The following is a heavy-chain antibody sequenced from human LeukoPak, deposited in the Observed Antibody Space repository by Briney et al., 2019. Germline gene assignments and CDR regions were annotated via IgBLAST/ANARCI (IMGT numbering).Heavy chain of an antibody. CDR2: IYYSGST. CDR1: GGSISSYY. Sequence: PSETLSLTCTASGGSISSYYWSWIRQPPGKGLEWIGYIYYSGSTNYNPSLKSRVTISVDTSKNQFSLKLSSVTAADTAVYYCARQGRGQSGSYDYWGQGTLVTVSS. V-gene: IGHV4-59*08. CDR3: ARQGRGQSGSYDY. J-gene: IGHJ4*02. D-gene: IGHD1-26*01.